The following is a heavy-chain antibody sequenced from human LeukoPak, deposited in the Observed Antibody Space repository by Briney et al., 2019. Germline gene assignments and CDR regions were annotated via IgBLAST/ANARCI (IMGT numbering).Heavy chain of an antibody. CDR1: GFTFSSYG. CDR2: IWYDGSNK. Sequence: GGSLRLSCAASGFTFSSYGMHWVRQAPGKGLEWVAVIWYDGSNKYYADSVKGRFTISRDNSKNTLYLQMNSLRAEDTAVYYRARDQLWFGESHFDYWGQGTLVTVSS. J-gene: IGHJ4*02. CDR3: ARDQLWFGESHFDY. V-gene: IGHV3-33*01. D-gene: IGHD3-10*01.